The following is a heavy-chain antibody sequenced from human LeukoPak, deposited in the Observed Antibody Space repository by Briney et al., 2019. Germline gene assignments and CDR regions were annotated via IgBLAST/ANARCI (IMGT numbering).Heavy chain of an antibody. CDR1: GFTFSSYS. V-gene: IGHV3-21*04. J-gene: IGHJ4*02. Sequence: GGSLRLSCAASGFTFSSYSMNWVRQAPGKGLEWVSSISSSSSYIYYADSVKGRFTISRDNSKNTLYLQMNSLRAEDTAVYYCAKDLLRLAYCGGDCYSDGYWGQGTLVTVSS. D-gene: IGHD2-21*02. CDR3: AKDLLRLAYCGGDCYSDGY. CDR2: ISSSSSYI.